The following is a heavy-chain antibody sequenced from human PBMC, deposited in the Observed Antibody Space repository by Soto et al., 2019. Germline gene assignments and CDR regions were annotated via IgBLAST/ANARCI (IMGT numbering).Heavy chain of an antibody. Sequence: QVQLQESGPGLVKPSQTLSLTCTVSGGSISSGGYYWSWIRQHPGKGLEWIGYIYYSESTYYNPSLKSRVTISVDTSKNQFSLKLSSVTAADTAVYYCARTVTTPPFYYYYGMDVWGQGTTVTVSS. D-gene: IGHD4-17*01. CDR2: IYYSEST. V-gene: IGHV4-31*03. CDR3: ARTVTTPPFYYYYGMDV. CDR1: GGSISSGGYY. J-gene: IGHJ6*02.